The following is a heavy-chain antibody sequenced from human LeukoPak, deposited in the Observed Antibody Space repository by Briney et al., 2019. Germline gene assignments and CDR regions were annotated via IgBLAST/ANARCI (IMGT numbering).Heavy chain of an antibody. Sequence: SETLSLTCTVSGGSISSYYWSWIRQPPGKGLEWIGEINHSGSTNYNPSLKSRVTISVDTSKNQFSLKLSSVTAADTAVYYCARIYYGSGSYWPNYYYYYYMDVWGKGTTVTISS. V-gene: IGHV4-34*01. CDR2: INHSGST. J-gene: IGHJ6*03. CDR1: GGSISSYY. CDR3: ARIYYGSGSYWPNYYYYYYMDV. D-gene: IGHD3-10*01.